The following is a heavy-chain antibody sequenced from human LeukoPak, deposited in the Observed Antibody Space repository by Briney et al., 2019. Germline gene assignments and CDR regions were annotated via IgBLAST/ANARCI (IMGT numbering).Heavy chain of an antibody. CDR3: VRAYRGGYSDDFDY. J-gene: IGHJ4*02. CDR1: GFTLRDYF. D-gene: IGHD1-26*01. Sequence: GGSLRLSCAASGFTLRDYFMSWFRQAPGKGLEWLSYIDGSGRGIYYEDSVRGRFIISRDNAKNSLYLQMNSLRGEDTALYYCVRAYRGGYSDDFDYWGQGTLVTVSS. CDR2: IDGSGRGI. V-gene: IGHV3-11*01.